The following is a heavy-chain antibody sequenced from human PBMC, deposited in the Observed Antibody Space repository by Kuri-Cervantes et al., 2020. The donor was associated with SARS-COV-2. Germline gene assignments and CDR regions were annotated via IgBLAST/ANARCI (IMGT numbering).Heavy chain of an antibody. D-gene: IGHD6-19*01. CDR2: SIPIFGTA. CDR1: GGTFSSYA. V-gene: IGHV1-69*13. Sequence: SVKVSCKASGGTFSSYAISWVRQAPGQGLEWMGGSIPIFGTANYAQKFQGRVTITADESTSTDYMELRSLRSDDTAVYYCARDRGSSGWSWVYYDYSMDVWGQGNTVIISS. J-gene: IGHJ6*02. CDR3: ARDRGSSGWSWVYYDYSMDV.